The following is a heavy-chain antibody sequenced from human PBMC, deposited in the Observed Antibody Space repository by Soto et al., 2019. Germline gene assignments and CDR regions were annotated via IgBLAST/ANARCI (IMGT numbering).Heavy chain of an antibody. CDR1: GGFLSQSY. J-gene: IGHJ6*02. D-gene: IGHD3-3*01. CDR2: INHVGGT. CDR3: EIDRVLRFLEWFMSRDVPYYYGMDV. V-gene: IGHV4-34*01. Sequence: SETLSLTCAVYGGFLSQSYWTWIRQPPGKGLEWIGEINHVGGTNYNPSLKSRVTISVDTSKNQFSLKLSSVTAADTAVYYCEIDRVLRFLEWFMSRDVPYYYGMDVWGQRTTVTVSS.